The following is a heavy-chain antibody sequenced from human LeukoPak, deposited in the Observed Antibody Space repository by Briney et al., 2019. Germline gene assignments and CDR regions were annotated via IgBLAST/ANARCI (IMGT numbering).Heavy chain of an antibody. CDR3: ARHRKCSSGWHVWFDP. J-gene: IGHJ5*02. CDR2: VYYSGST. CDR1: GGSISSYY. D-gene: IGHD6-19*01. Sequence: PSETLSLTCTVSGGSISSYYWGWIRQPPGKGLEWIGSVYYSGSTYYNPSLKSRVTISVDTSKNQFSLKLSSVTAADTAVYYCARHRKCSSGWHVWFDPWGQGTLVTVSS. V-gene: IGHV4-39*01.